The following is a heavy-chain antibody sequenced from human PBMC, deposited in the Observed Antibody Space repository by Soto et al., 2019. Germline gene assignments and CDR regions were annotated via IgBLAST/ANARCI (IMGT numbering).Heavy chain of an antibody. CDR2: IYWDDDK. J-gene: IGHJ3*02. Sequence: QITLKESGPTLVKPTQTLTLTCTFSGFSLSTTGVGVGWIRQPPGKALEWLALIYWDDDKRYSPSLKSRLTITKDTSKNQVDLTMTDMDPMDTATYYGAHHDSRSRIWGQGTMVTVSS. V-gene: IGHV2-5*02. CDR3: AHHDSRSRI. CDR1: GFSLSTTGVG. D-gene: IGHD3-22*01.